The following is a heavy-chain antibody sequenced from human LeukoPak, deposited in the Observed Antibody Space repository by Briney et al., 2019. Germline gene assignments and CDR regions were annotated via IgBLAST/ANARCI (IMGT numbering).Heavy chain of an antibody. CDR2: INPNSGGT. CDR1: GGTFSSYA. J-gene: IGHJ4*02. D-gene: IGHD3-10*01. V-gene: IGHV1-2*02. Sequence: GASVKVSCKASGGTFSSYAISWVRQAPGQGLEWMGWINPNSGGTNYAQKFQGRVTMTRDTSISTAYMELSRLRSDDTAVYYCASMAGSGSYYNIDYWGQGTLVTVSS. CDR3: ASMAGSGSYYNIDY.